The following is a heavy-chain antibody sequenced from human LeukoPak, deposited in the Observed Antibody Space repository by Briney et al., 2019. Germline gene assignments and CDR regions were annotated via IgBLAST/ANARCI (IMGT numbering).Heavy chain of an antibody. CDR2: ISSSSSYI. J-gene: IGHJ4*02. V-gene: IGHV3-21*01. Sequence: PGGSLRLSCAASGFTFSSYSMNWVRQAPGKGLEWVSSISSSSSYIYYADSVKGRFTISRDNAKNSLYLQMNSLRAEDTAVYYCARSCGGDCYPGYWGQGTLVTVSS. CDR1: GFTFSSYS. CDR3: ARSCGGDCYPGY. D-gene: IGHD2-21*02.